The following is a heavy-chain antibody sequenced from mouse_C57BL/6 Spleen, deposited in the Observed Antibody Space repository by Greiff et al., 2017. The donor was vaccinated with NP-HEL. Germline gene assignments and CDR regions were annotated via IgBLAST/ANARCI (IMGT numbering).Heavy chain of an antibody. V-gene: IGHV7-3*01. CDR2: IRNKANGYTT. Sequence: EVKLMESGGGLVQPGGSLSLSCAASGFTFTDYYMSWVRQPPGKALEWLGFIRNKANGYTTEYSASVKGRFTISRDNSQSILYLQMNALRAEDSATYYCARYGYPLITTVPYAMDYWGQGTSVTVSS. CDR3: ARYGYPLITTVPYAMDY. CDR1: GFTFTDYY. D-gene: IGHD1-1*01. J-gene: IGHJ4*01.